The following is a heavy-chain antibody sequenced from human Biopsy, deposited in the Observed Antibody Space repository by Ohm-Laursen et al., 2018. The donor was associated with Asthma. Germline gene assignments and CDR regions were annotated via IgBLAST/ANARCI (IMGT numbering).Heavy chain of an antibody. CDR1: GFSYNTYK. CDR2: ISSHSAYI. Sequence: GSLRLSCAASGFSYNTYKMNWVRQAPGKGLEWVSSISSHSAYIYYADSVKGRFTISRDNAKNSVYLLMNSLRVEDTAVYYCAREVLSNWSFDYWGQGTLVTVSS. V-gene: IGHV3-21*01. D-gene: IGHD6-13*01. J-gene: IGHJ4*02. CDR3: AREVLSNWSFDY.